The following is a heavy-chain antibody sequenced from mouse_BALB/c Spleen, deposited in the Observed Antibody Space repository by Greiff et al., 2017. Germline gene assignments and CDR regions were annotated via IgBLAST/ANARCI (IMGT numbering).Heavy chain of an antibody. J-gene: IGHJ4*01. CDR2: INPYYGST. CDR1: GYSFTDYI. D-gene: IGHD2-10*01. V-gene: IGHV1-39*01. Sequence: EVKLQQTGPELVKPGASVKISCKASGYSFTDYIMLWVKQSHGKSLEWIGNINPYYGSTSYNLKFKGKATLTVDKSSSTAYMQLNSLTSEDSAVYYCARCPSYHYYAMDYWGQGTSVTVSS. CDR3: ARCPSYHYYAMDY.